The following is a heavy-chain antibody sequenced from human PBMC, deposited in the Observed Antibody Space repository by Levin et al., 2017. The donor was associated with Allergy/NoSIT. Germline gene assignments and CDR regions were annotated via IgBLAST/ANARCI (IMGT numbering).Heavy chain of an antibody. J-gene: IGHJ4*02. CDR3: AKMRGDSSGWRFDY. D-gene: IGHD6-19*01. CDR1: GFTFSSYA. V-gene: IGHV3-23*01. CDR2: ISGSGGST. Sequence: GGSLRLSCAASGFTFSSYAMSWVRQAPGKGLEWVSSISGSGGSTYYADSVKGRFTVSRDNFNNTLYLQMNSLRAEDTAVYYCAKMRGDSSGWRFDYWGQGTLVTVSS.